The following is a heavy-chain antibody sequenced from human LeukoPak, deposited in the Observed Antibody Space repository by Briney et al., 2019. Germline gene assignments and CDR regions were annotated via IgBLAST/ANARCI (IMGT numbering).Heavy chain of an antibody. CDR1: GFTFSSYA. CDR2: ISGSGGST. V-gene: IGHV3-23*01. D-gene: IGHD6-19*01. CDR3: AKDLTGYSSGWLFDY. Sequence: GGSLRLSCAASGFTFSSYAMSWVRQAPVKGLEWVSAISGSGGSTYYADSVKGRFTISRDNAKNTLYLQMNSLRAEDTAVYYCAKDLTGYSSGWLFDYWGQGTLVTVSS. J-gene: IGHJ4*02.